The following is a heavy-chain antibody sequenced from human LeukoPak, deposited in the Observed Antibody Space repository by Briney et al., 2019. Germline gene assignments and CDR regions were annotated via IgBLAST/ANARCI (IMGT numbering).Heavy chain of an antibody. Sequence: PSQTLSLTCTVSGGSISSGSYYWSWIRQPAGKGLEWIGRIYTSGSTNYNPSLKSRVTISVDTSKNQFSLKLSSVTAADTAVYYCARVEGIAVAGTEPYYFDYWGQGTLVTVSS. J-gene: IGHJ4*02. CDR3: ARVEGIAVAGTEPYYFDY. D-gene: IGHD6-19*01. CDR1: GGSISSGSYY. V-gene: IGHV4-61*02. CDR2: IYTSGST.